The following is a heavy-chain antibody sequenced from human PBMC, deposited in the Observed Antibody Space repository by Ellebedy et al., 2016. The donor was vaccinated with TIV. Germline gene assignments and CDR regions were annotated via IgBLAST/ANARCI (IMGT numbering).Heavy chain of an antibody. D-gene: IGHD5-18*01. Sequence: AASVKVSCKASGYTFTSYFIHWVRQAPGQGLEWMGWINPNSGGTNYAQKFQGWVTMTRDTSISTAYMELSRLRSDDTAVYYCAKEKDTDGSFDYWGQGTLVTVSS. CDR3: AKEKDTDGSFDY. J-gene: IGHJ4*02. V-gene: IGHV1-2*04. CDR1: GYTFTSYF. CDR2: INPNSGGT.